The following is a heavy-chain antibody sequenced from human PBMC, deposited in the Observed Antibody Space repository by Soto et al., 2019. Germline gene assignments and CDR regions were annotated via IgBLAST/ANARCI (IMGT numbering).Heavy chain of an antibody. D-gene: IGHD3-10*01. CDR1: GGSIITGRYY. J-gene: IGHJ4*02. V-gene: IGHV4-30-4*01. CDR3: ASNFGESSWAYFDY. CDR2: ISYSGST. Sequence: QVQLQESGPRLVKPSQTLSLTCTVSGGSIITGRYYWSWIRQPPGKGLEWIGYISYSGSTYYNPSLKSRVTISIGTSKSQFSLKLTSVTAADTADYYCASNFGESSWAYFDYWGQGTLVTVSS.